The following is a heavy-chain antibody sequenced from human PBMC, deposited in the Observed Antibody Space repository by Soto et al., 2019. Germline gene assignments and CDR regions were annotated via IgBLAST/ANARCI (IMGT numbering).Heavy chain of an antibody. V-gene: IGHV1-18*01. CDR3: ARDSYTAPRSWFDP. J-gene: IGHJ5*02. CDR1: GYTFTSYG. Sequence: ASVKVSCKASGYTFTSYGISWVRQAPGQGLEWMGWISAYNGNTNYAQKLQGRVTMTTDTSTSTAYMELRSLRSDDTAVYYCARDSYTAPRSWFDPWGQGTLVTVSS. CDR2: ISAYNGNT. D-gene: IGHD2-2*02.